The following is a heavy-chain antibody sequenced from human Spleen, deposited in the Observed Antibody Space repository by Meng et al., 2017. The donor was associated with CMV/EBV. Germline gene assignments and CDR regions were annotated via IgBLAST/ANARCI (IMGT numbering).Heavy chain of an antibody. J-gene: IGHJ5*02. Sequence: QVQAVKSGAEGKEAGPSVKVSCKVFGYTLTELYMHCVRPAPGKGLEWMGSFDPDDGETIYAQKFQGRVTMTEDTSTDTAYMELSSLRSEDTAVYYCATDLVKGGWFDPWGQGTLVTVSS. CDR1: GYTLTELY. CDR3: ATDLVKGGWFDP. V-gene: IGHV1-24*01. CDR2: FDPDDGET. D-gene: IGHD4-23*01.